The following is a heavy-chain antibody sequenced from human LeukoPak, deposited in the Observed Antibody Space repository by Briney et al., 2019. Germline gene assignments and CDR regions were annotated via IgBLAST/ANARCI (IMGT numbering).Heavy chain of an antibody. D-gene: IGHD4-17*01. V-gene: IGHV4-59*08. CDR1: GGSFSGYY. Sequence: PSETLSLTCAVYGGSFSGYYWSWIRQPPGKGLEWIGYIYYSGSTNYNLSLKSRVTISVDTSKNQFSLKLSSVTAADTAVYYCARPQDYGDGAFDIWGQGTMVTVSS. CDR3: ARPQDYGDGAFDI. CDR2: IYYSGST. J-gene: IGHJ3*02.